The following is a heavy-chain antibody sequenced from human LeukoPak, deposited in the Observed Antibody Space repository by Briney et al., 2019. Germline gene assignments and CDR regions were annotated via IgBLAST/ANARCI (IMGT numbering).Heavy chain of an antibody. CDR1: GFTFSSYG. V-gene: IGHV3-30*02. Sequence: PGGSLRLSCAASGFTFSSYGMHWVRQAPGKGLEWVAFIRYDGSDKYYADSVKGRFTISRDNSKNTLYLQMNSLRAEDTAVYYCAKDGYCSSTSCYRGYYYYYYMDVWGKGTTVTVSS. CDR3: AKDGYCSSTSCYRGYYYYYYMDV. J-gene: IGHJ6*03. D-gene: IGHD2-2*02. CDR2: IRYDGSDK.